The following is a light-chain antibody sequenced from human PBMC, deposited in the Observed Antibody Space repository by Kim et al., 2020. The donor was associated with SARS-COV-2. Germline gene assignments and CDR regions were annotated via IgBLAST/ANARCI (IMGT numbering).Light chain of an antibody. Sequence: SSELTQDPAVSVALGQTFRITCQGDSLRSYYASWYQQKPGQAPVLVIYGKNNRPSGNPDRFSGSSSGNTASLTITGAQAEDEADYYCNPRDSSGNHVVFG. CDR3: NPRDSSGNHVV. J-gene: IGLJ2*01. CDR1: SLRSYY. CDR2: GKN. V-gene: IGLV3-19*01.